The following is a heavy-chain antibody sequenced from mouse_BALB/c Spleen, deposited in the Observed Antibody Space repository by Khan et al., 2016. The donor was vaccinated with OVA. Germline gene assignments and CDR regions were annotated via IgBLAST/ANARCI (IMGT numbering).Heavy chain of an antibody. CDR1: GFTFSSYS. J-gene: IGHJ3*01. CDR2: ISSGGDYT. V-gene: IGHV5-6*01. Sequence: DVQLVESGGDLVKPGGSLKLSCAASGFTFSSYSMSWVRQTPDKRLEWVASISSGGDYTYYPDIVKGRFPISRDNAKNTLYLEMSSLKSEDTAMYYWARHLTGSVANWCQGTLVTVSA. CDR3: ARHLTGSVAN. D-gene: IGHD4-1*01.